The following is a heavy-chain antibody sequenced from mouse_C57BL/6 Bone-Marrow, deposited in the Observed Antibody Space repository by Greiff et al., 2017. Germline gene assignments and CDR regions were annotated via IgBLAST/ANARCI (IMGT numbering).Heavy chain of an antibody. Sequence: QVQLQQSGAELVRPGTSVKMSCKASGYTFTNYWIGWAKQRPGHGLEWIGDIYPGGGYTNYNEKFKGKATLTADKSSSTAYMQFSSLTSEDSAIYYCARCYDGYYFYAMDYWGQGTLVTVSA. CDR1: GYTFTNYW. D-gene: IGHD2-3*01. J-gene: IGHJ3*01. CDR3: ARCYDGYYFYAMDY. CDR2: IYPGGGYT. V-gene: IGHV1-63*01.